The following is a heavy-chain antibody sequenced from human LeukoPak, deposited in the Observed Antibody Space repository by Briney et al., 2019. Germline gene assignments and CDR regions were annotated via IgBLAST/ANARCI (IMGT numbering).Heavy chain of an antibody. D-gene: IGHD3-22*01. CDR3: ARAGYYYDTMGET. CDR1: GGSFSWYY. Sequence: SETLSLTCTIYGGSFSWYYWSWIRQPPGKGLEWIGYIYYSGNANYNPSLKSRVTISVDTSKNQFSLNLTSVTAADTAVYYCARAGYYYDTMGETWGQGILVTVSS. J-gene: IGHJ4*02. CDR2: IYYSGNA. V-gene: IGHV4-59*01.